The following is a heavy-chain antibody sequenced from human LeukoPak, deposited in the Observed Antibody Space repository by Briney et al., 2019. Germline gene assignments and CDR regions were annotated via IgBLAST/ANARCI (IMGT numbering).Heavy chain of an antibody. CDR3: ARDAACYDP. J-gene: IGHJ5*02. Sequence: GGSLRLSCAASGFTFNTFWMSWVRQTPGKGLEWVANIKEDGTKKYYVDSVKGRFTISRDNAENSLYLQMNSLRAEDTAVYYCARDAACYDPWGQGTLVTVSS. CDR1: GFTFNTFW. V-gene: IGHV3-7*01. D-gene: IGHD2-21*01. CDR2: IKEDGTKK.